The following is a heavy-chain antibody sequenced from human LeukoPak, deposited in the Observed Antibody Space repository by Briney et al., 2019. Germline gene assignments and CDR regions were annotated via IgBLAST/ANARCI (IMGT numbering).Heavy chain of an antibody. Sequence: GGSLRLSCAASGFTFSSSVMSWVRQAPGKGLEWVSAISGSGGSTYYADSVKGRFTISRDNSKNTLYLQMNSLRAEDTAVYYCAKGFYGYSYGYYFDYWGQGTLVTVSS. CDR3: AKGFYGYSYGYYFDY. D-gene: IGHD5-18*01. CDR1: GFTFSSSV. V-gene: IGHV3-23*01. J-gene: IGHJ4*02. CDR2: ISGSGGST.